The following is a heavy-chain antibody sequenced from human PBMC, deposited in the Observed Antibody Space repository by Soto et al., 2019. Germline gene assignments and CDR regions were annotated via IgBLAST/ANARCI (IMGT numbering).Heavy chain of an antibody. CDR3: ARDDPEGYVWGSYRYFPT. D-gene: IGHD3-16*02. Sequence: NPSEPLSLTCTVSGGSISSYYWSWIRQPAGKGLEWIGRIYTSGSTNYNPSLKSRVTMSVDTSKNQFSLKLSSVTAADTAVYYCARDDPEGYVWGSYRYFPTWGQGTLVTVSS. V-gene: IGHV4-4*07. CDR1: GGSISSYY. J-gene: IGHJ4*02. CDR2: IYTSGST.